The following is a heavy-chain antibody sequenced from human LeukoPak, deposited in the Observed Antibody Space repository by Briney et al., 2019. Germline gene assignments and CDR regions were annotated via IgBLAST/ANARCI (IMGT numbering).Heavy chain of an antibody. CDR2: ISYDESNK. D-gene: IGHD1-26*01. Sequence: GGSLRLSCAASGFTFSSYGMHWVRQAPGKGLEWVAVISYDESNKNYADSVKGRFTISRDNSKNTLSLQMNSLRAEDTAMYYCAKDMEQISGLDYWGQGPLVTVSS. J-gene: IGHJ4*02. CDR1: GFTFSSYG. CDR3: AKDMEQISGLDY. V-gene: IGHV3-30*18.